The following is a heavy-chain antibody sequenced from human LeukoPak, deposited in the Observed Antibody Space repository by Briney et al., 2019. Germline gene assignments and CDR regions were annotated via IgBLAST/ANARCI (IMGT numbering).Heavy chain of an antibody. D-gene: IGHD2-2*02. CDR3: ARDDCSSNSCYTFDY. V-gene: IGHV3-64*01. CDR1: GFTFSSYA. J-gene: IGHJ4*02. CDR2: ISSNGGST. Sequence: GSLRLSCAASGFTFSSYAMHWVRQAPGKGLEYVSAISSNGGSTYYANSVKGRFTISRDNSKNTLYLQMGSLRAEDMAVYNCARDDCSSNSCYTFDYWGQGTLVTVSS.